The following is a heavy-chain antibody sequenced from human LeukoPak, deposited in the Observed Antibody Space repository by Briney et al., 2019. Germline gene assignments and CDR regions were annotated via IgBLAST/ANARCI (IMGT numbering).Heavy chain of an antibody. J-gene: IGHJ5*02. CDR1: GGSISSGDYY. CDR3: ARAREGVFDP. Sequence: SQTLSLTCTVSGGSISSGDYYWSWIRQPPGKDLEWIGYIYYSGSTYYNPSLKSRVTISVDTSKNQFSLKLSSVTAADTAVFYCARAREGVFDPWGQGTLVTVSS. CDR2: IYYSGST. V-gene: IGHV4-30-4*08.